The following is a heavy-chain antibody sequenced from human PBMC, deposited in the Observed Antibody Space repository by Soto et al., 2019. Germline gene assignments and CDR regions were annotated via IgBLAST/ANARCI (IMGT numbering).Heavy chain of an antibody. CDR3: TFAPNWTYQLTRY. D-gene: IGHD2-2*01. Sequence: QLHLVQSGAEVKKAGSSVKVSCKASGGTVSSYAITWVRQAPGKGLEWMGVFIPIFVSAHYAPKFQGRITITADESTSTAYMELSGLTSEDTAIYYCTFAPNWTYQLTRYWGRGTLVTVSS. CDR1: GGTVSSYA. CDR2: FIPIFVSA. J-gene: IGHJ4*02. V-gene: IGHV1-69*01.